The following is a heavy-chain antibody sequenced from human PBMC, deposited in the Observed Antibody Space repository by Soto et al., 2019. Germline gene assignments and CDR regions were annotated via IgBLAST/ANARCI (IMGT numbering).Heavy chain of an antibody. D-gene: IGHD3-10*01. J-gene: IGHJ4*02. CDR1: GYTFTSYY. CDR3: ARDRLEELGESPDDY. V-gene: IGHV1-46*01. Sequence: ASVKVSCKASGYTFTSYYMHWVRQAPGQGLEWMGIINPSGGSTSYAQKFQGRVTMTRDTSTSTVYMELSSLRSEDTAVYYCARDRLEELGESPDDYWGQGTLVTVSS. CDR2: INPSGGST.